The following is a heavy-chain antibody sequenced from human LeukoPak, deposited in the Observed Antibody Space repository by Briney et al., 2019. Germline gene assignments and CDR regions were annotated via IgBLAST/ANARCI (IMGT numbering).Heavy chain of an antibody. CDR3: ASLPTVTTGGYYFDY. Sequence: PGGSLRLSCAASGFTVSSNYMSWVRQAPGKGLEWVSVIYSGGSTYYADSVKGRFTISRDNSKNTLYLQMSSLRAEDTAVYYCASLPTVTTGGYYFDYWGQGTLVTVSS. J-gene: IGHJ4*02. CDR2: IYSGGST. D-gene: IGHD4-17*01. CDR1: GFTVSSNY. V-gene: IGHV3-66*01.